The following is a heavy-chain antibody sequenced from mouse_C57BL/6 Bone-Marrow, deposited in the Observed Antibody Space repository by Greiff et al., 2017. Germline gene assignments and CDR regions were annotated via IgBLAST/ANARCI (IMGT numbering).Heavy chain of an antibody. V-gene: IGHV1-55*01. CDR1: GYTFTSYW. D-gene: IGHD1-1*01. Sequence: VQLQQPGAELVKPGASVKMSCKASGYTFTSYWITWVKQRPGQGLEWIGDIYPGSGSTNYNEKFKSKATLTVDTSSSTAYMQLSSLTSEDSAVYYCARITTVVEGYFDVWGTGTTVTVSS. CDR3: ARITTVVEGYFDV. CDR2: IYPGSGST. J-gene: IGHJ1*03.